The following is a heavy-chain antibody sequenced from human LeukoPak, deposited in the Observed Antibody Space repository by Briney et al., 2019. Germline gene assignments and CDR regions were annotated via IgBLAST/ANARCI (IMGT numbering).Heavy chain of an antibody. CDR2: IRYDGSKK. CDR1: GFTFSSYG. V-gene: IGHV3-30*02. CDR3: AKGVYGDYVRYFQH. D-gene: IGHD4-17*01. Sequence: PGGSLRLSCAASGFTFSSYGMHWVRQAPGKGLEWVAFIRYDGSKKYYADSVKGRFTISRDNSKNTLYLQMNSLRAEDTAVYYCAKGVYGDYVRYFQHWGQGTLVTVSS. J-gene: IGHJ1*01.